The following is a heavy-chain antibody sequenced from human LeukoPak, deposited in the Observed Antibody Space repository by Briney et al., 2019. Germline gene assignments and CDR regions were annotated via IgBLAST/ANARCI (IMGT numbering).Heavy chain of an antibody. CDR3: AKDPQYYDFWSGYPGD. CDR2: IRYDGSNK. Sequence: GGSLRLSCAASGFTFSSYGMHWVRQAPGKGLEWVAFIRYDGSNKYYADSVKGRFTISRDNSKNTLYLQMNSLRAEDTAVYYCAKDPQYYDFWSGYPGDWGQGTLVTVSS. CDR1: GFTFSSYG. V-gene: IGHV3-30*02. J-gene: IGHJ4*02. D-gene: IGHD3-3*01.